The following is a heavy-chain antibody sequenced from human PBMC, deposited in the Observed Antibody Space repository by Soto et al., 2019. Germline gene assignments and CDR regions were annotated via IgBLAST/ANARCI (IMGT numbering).Heavy chain of an antibody. V-gene: IGHV4-31*03. CDR3: ARDQDYGSGSYGIDY. J-gene: IGHJ4*01. Sequence: PSETLSLTCTVSGGSISSGGYYWSWIRQHPGKGLEWIGYIYYSGSTYYNPSLKGRVTISVDTSKNQFSLKLSSVTAADTAVYYCARDQDYGSGSYGIDYWGHGTLVTVSS. D-gene: IGHD3-10*01. CDR1: GGSISSGGYY. CDR2: IYYSGST.